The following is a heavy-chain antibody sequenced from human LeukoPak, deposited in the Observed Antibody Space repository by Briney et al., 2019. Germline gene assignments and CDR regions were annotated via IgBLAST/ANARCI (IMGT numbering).Heavy chain of an antibody. J-gene: IGHJ6*02. CDR2: IYYSGST. V-gene: IGHV4-31*03. CDR3: ASTLRFYYGMDV. CDR1: GGSMSSSSYY. D-gene: IGHD5-24*01. Sequence: SETLSLTCTVSGGSMSSSSYYWGWIRQPPGKGLEWIGYIYYSGSTYYNPSLKSRVTISVDTSKNQFSLKLSSVTAADTAVYYCASTLRFYYGMDVWGQGTTVTVSS.